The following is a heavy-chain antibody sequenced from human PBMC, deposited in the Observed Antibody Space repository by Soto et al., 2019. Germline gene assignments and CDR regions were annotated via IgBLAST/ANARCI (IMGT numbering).Heavy chain of an antibody. CDR2: ISGSGGST. CDR3: AKGWQQLVLHNWFDN. Sequence: GGSLRLSCAASGFTFSIYAMSWVRQSPGKGLEWVSAISGSGGSTYYADSVKGRFTISRDNSKNTLYLQMNSLRAEDTAVYYCAKGWQQLVLHNWFDNSGQGIIVTVSS. D-gene: IGHD6-13*01. V-gene: IGHV3-23*01. CDR1: GFTFSIYA. J-gene: IGHJ5*02.